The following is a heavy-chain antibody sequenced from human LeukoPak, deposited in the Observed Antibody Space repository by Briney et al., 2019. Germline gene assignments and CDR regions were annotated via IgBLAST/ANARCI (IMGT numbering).Heavy chain of an antibody. Sequence: GGSLRLSCAASGFTFSSYEMNWVRQAPGKGLEWVSYISSSGSTIYYADSVKGRFTISRDNAKNSLYLQMNSLRAEDTAVYYCARENTAMADYYYYMDVWGKGTTVTVSS. CDR3: ARENTAMADYYYYMDV. D-gene: IGHD5-18*01. CDR1: GFTFSSYE. J-gene: IGHJ6*03. CDR2: ISSSGSTI. V-gene: IGHV3-48*03.